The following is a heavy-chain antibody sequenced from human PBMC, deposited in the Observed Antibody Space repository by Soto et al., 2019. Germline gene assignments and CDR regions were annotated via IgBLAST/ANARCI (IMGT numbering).Heavy chain of an antibody. D-gene: IGHD3-10*01. Sequence: GGSLRLSCAASGFTFSSYGMHWVRQAPGKGLEWVAVISYDGSNKYYADSVKGRFTISRDNSKNTLYLQMNSLRAEDTAVYYCAKDLWFGESSFDYWGQGTLVTVSS. CDR2: ISYDGSNK. CDR3: AKDLWFGESSFDY. CDR1: GFTFSSYG. V-gene: IGHV3-30*18. J-gene: IGHJ4*02.